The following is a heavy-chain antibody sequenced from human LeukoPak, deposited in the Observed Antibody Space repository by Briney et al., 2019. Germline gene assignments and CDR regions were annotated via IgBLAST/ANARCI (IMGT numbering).Heavy chain of an antibody. Sequence: SETLSLTCAVYGGSFSGYYWSWIRQPPGKGLEWIGEINHSGSTNYNPSLKSRVTISVDTSKNQFSLKLSSVTAADTAVYYSARETDSSGYYFDYWGQGTLVTVSS. J-gene: IGHJ4*02. V-gene: IGHV4-34*01. CDR1: GGSFSGYY. D-gene: IGHD3-22*01. CDR2: INHSGST. CDR3: ARETDSSGYYFDY.